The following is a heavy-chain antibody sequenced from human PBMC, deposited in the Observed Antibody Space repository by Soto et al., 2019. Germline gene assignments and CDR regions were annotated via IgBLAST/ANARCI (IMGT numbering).Heavy chain of an antibody. J-gene: IGHJ3*02. V-gene: IGHV3-23*01. Sequence: GGSLRLSCAASGFTFSSYAMSWVRQAPGKGLEWVSAISGSGGSTYYADSVKGRFTISRDNSKNTLYLQMNSLRAEDTAVYYCATPGEGYCSGGSCYHDAFDIWGQGTMGTVSS. CDR1: GFTFSSYA. CDR3: ATPGEGYCSGGSCYHDAFDI. CDR2: ISGSGGST. D-gene: IGHD2-15*01.